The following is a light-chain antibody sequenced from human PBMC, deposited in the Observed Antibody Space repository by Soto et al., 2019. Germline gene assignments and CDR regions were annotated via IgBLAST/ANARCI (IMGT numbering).Light chain of an antibody. CDR3: QQYNSYSPT. CDR1: QSISSW. V-gene: IGKV1-5*01. J-gene: IGKJ2*01. Sequence: DIQMTQSPPTLSASVGDRVTITCRASQSISSWLAWYQQKSGKAPKLLIYDASNLESGVPSRFSGSGSGKEFTLTISSLQPDDFATYYCQQYNSYSPTFGQGTKLEIK. CDR2: DAS.